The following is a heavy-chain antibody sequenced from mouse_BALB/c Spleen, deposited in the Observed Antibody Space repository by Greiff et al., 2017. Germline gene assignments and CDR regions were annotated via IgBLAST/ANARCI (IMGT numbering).Heavy chain of an antibody. J-gene: IGHJ4*01. CDR1: GFSLTSYG. CDR2: IWSGGST. Sequence: VKLVESGPGLVQPSQSLSITCTVSGFSLTSYGVHWVRQSPGKGLEWLGVIWSGGSTDYNAAFISRLSISKDNSKSQVFFKMNSLQADDTAIYYCARNLLWLRNYAMDYWGQGTSVTVSS. CDR3: ARNLLWLRNYAMDY. V-gene: IGHV2-4-1*01. D-gene: IGHD2-9*01.